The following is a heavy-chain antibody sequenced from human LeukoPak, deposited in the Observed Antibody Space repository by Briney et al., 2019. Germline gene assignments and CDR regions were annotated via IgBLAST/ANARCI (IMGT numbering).Heavy chain of an antibody. Sequence: PGGSLRLSCAASGFTFSSYAMSWVRRAPGKGLEWVSAISGSGGSTYYADSVKGRFTISRDNSKNTLYLQMNSLRAEDTAVYYCAKEGYSSSWYNYYYMDVWGKGTTVTVSS. CDR1: GFTFSSYA. CDR2: ISGSGGST. J-gene: IGHJ6*03. V-gene: IGHV3-23*01. CDR3: AKEGYSSSWYNYYYMDV. D-gene: IGHD6-13*01.